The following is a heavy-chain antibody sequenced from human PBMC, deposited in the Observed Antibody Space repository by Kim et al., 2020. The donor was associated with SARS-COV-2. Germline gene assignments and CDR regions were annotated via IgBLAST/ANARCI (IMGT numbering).Heavy chain of an antibody. CDR1: GFTFSSYW. V-gene: IGHV3-7*03. D-gene: IGHD3-22*01. J-gene: IGHJ6*02. Sequence: GVSLRLSCAASGFTFSSYWMSWIRQAPGKGLEWVANIKQDGSEKYYVDSVKGRFTISRDNAKNSLYLQMNSLRAEDTAVYYCARDRGYNDSSGYYGYYYYYGMDDWGQGPTVTVSS. CDR2: IKQDGSEK. CDR3: ARDRGYNDSSGYYGYYYYYGMDD.